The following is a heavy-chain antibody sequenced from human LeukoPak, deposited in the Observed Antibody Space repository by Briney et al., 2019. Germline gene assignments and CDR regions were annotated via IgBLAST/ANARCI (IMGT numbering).Heavy chain of an antibody. V-gene: IGHV3-30*02. D-gene: IGHD1-26*01. CDR2: IRYDGSNK. CDR3: AKDSGSYRPL. CDR1: GFTFSNFG. Sequence: GGSLRLSCAASGFTFSNFGMHWVRQAPGKGLEWVAFIRYDGSNKYYADSVKGRFTISRDNSKNTLYLQMNSLRAEDTAVYYCAKDSGSYRPLWGQGTLVTVSS. J-gene: IGHJ4*02.